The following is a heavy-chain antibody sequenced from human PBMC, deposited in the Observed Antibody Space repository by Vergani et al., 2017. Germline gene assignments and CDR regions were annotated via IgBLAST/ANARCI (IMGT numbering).Heavy chain of an antibody. CDR2: IKSDGSIT. V-gene: IGHV3-74*03. CDR3: PKQYFVSGNYLFDY. J-gene: IGHJ4*02. CDR1: GFSFNSYW. D-gene: IGHD3-10*01. Sequence: DVHLAESGGGFFQPGGSLRLSCSASGFSFNSYWMHWVRQVPGKGLLWVSRIKSDGSITAYADSVKGRFTISRDNAQNTLYLQMNSLRTEDTAIYYCPKQYFVSGNYLFDYWGQGTLVTVSS.